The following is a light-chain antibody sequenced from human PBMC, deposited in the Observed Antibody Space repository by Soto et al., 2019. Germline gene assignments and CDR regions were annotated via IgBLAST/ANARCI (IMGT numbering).Light chain of an antibody. V-gene: IGKV3-11*01. CDR3: QQRSDWPIP. J-gene: IGKJ5*01. CDR2: GAS. CDR1: QSVSNY. Sequence: IVLTMSPATLSLSPGERATLSCRASQSVSNYLAWYLQKPGQAPRLLIYGASTRATGIPARFSGSGSGTDFTLTISRLEAEDFAVYSCQQRSDWPIPFGQGTLLEIK.